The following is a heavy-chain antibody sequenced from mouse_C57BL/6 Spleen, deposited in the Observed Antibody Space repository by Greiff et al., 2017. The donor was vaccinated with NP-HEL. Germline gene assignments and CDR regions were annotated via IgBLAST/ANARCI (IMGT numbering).Heavy chain of an antibody. V-gene: IGHV1-15*01. CDR2: IDPETGGT. J-gene: IGHJ2*01. CDR3: TRRDYGSSFDY. CDR1: GYTFTDYE. Sequence: VQLQQSGAELVRPGASVTLSCKASGYTFTDYEMHWVQQTPVHGLEWIGAIDPETGGTAYNQKFKGKAILTADKSSSTAYMELRSLTSEDSAVYYGTRRDYGSSFDYWGQGTTLTVSS. D-gene: IGHD1-1*01.